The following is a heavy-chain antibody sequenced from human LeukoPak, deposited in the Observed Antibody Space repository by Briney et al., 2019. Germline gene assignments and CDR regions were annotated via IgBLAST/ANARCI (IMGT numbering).Heavy chain of an antibody. CDR3: ARQIFSYYYMDV. V-gene: IGHV3-21*01. CDR1: GFTFSTYS. CDR2: ISSTTSYI. J-gene: IGHJ6*03. Sequence: PGGSLRLSCAASGFTFSTYSINWVRQAPGKGLEWVTSISSTTSYIYYADSVRGRFTISRDNAKNSLYLQMNSLRAEDTAVYFCARQIFSYYYMDVWGKGTTVTVSS.